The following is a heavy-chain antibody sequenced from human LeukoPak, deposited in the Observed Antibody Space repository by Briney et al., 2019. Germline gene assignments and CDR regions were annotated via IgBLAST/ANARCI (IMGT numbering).Heavy chain of an antibody. J-gene: IGHJ3*02. CDR2: IYYSGST. V-gene: IGHV4-31*03. Sequence: SETLSLTCTVSGGSISSGGYYWSWIRQHPGKGLEWIGYIYYSGSTYYNPSLMSRVTISVDTTKNQFSLKLNSVTAADTAVYYCARVMGAGAFDIWGQGTMVTVSS. D-gene: IGHD1-26*01. CDR1: GGSISSGGYY. CDR3: ARVMGAGAFDI.